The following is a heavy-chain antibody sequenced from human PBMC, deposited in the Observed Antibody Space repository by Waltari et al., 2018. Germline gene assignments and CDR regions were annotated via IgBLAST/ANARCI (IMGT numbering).Heavy chain of an antibody. CDR2: ITWDDSYT. V-gene: IGHV3-43D*04. D-gene: IGHD3-16*01. Sequence: EVQLVESGGLVVQPGGSLRLSCAVSGFNFEDYAMHWVRQAPGKGLEWVSLITWDDSYTSYVHSVKGRFTISRDNSKNSLYLHMHSLRAEDTALYYCAKEGRAFTQSYYMDVWGKGTTVTVSS. CDR3: AKEGRAFTQSYYMDV. J-gene: IGHJ6*03. CDR1: GFNFEDYA.